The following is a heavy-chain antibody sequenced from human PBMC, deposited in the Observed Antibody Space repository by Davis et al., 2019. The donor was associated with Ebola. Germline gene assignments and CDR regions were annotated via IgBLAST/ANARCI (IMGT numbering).Heavy chain of an antibody. CDR1: GFTFSSYG. CDR2: ISYDGSNK. D-gene: IGHD3-22*01. V-gene: IGHV3-30*18. CDR3: AKETDYDSSGYYYAPPTYYYYGMDV. J-gene: IGHJ6*02. Sequence: GESLKISCAASGFTFSSYGMHWVRQAPGKGLEWVAVISYDGSNKYYADSVKGRFTISRDNSKNTLYLQMNSLRAEDTAVYYCAKETDYDSSGYYYAPPTYYYYGMDVWGQGTTVTVSS.